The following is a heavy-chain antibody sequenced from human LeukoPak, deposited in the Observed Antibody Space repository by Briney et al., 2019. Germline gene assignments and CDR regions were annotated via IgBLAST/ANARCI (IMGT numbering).Heavy chain of an antibody. CDR1: GFTFSSYS. J-gene: IGHJ5*02. CDR2: ISSSSYI. D-gene: IGHD3-22*01. V-gene: IGHV3-21*01. CDR3: ARGAHYYDSSGRTFDP. Sequence: GGSLRLSCAASGFTFSSYSMNWVRQAPGKGLEWVSSISSSSYIYYADSVKGRFTISRDNAKNSLYLQMNSLRAEDTAVYYCARGAHYYDSSGRTFDPWGQGTLVTVSS.